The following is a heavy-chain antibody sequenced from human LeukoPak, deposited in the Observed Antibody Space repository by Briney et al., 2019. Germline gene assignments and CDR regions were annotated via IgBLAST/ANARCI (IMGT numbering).Heavy chain of an antibody. CDR2: IYYGGST. CDR1: GGSLSSSSYY. D-gene: IGHD2-2*01. CDR3: ARDAGHQLSRRNYYAMDV. J-gene: IGHJ6*02. Sequence: SETLSLTCTVSGGSLSSSSYYWGWIRQPPGKGLEWTGSIYYGGSTYYNSSLKSRVTISVDISKNQFSLKVSPVTAADTAVYYCARDAGHQLSRRNYYAMDVWGQGTTVTVSS. V-gene: IGHV4-39*07.